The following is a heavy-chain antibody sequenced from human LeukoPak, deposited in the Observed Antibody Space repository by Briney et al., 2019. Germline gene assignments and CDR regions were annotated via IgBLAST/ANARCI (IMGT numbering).Heavy chain of an antibody. CDR1: GGSFSGYY. CDR3: ARAVYRGSLDY. D-gene: IGHD1-26*01. J-gene: IGHJ4*02. CDR2: INHSGST. V-gene: IGHV4-34*01. Sequence: SETLSLTCAVYGGSFSGYYWSWIRQPPGKGLEWIGEINHSGSTNYNPSLKSRVTISVDTSKNQFSLKLSSVTAADTAVYYCARAVYRGSLDYWGQGTLVTVSS.